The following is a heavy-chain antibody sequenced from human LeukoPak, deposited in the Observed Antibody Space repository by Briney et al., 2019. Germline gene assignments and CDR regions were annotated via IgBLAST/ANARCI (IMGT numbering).Heavy chain of an antibody. V-gene: IGHV1-18*01. CDR3: ARDYGSIAARTPNRAPDY. CDR1: GYTFTSYG. Sequence: ASVKVSCKASGYTFTSYGISWVRQAPGQGLEWMGWISAYNSNTNYAQKLQGRVTMTTDTSTSTAYMELRSLRSDDTAVYYCARDYGSIAARTPNRAPDYWGQGALVTVSS. J-gene: IGHJ4*02. D-gene: IGHD6-6*01. CDR2: ISAYNSNT.